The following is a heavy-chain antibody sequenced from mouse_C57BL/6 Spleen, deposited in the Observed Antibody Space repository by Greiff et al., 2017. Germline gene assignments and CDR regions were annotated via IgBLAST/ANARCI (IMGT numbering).Heavy chain of an antibody. CDR1: GYTFTSYW. CDR3: ARKSYAMDY. CDR2: IDPSDSGT. J-gene: IGHJ4*01. D-gene: IGHD1-3*01. Sequence: QVQLQQPGAELVRPGSSVKLSCKASGYTFTSYWMHWVKQRPIQGLEWIGDIDPSDSGTHYNQKFKDKATLTVDKSSSTAYMQLSSLTSEDSAVYYCARKSYAMDYWGQGTSVTVSA. V-gene: IGHV1-52*01.